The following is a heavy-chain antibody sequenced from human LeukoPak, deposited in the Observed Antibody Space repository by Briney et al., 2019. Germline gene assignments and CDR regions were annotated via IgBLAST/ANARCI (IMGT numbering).Heavy chain of an antibody. V-gene: IGHV3-30*18. CDR2: ISYDGSNK. Sequence: PGGSLRLSCAASGFTFSSYGIHWVRQAPGKGLEWVAVISYDGSNKYYADSVKGRFTISRDNSKNTLYLQMNSLRAEDTAVYYCANPNYDFWSGPLDYWGQGTLVTVSS. D-gene: IGHD3-3*01. CDR1: GFTFSSYG. J-gene: IGHJ4*02. CDR3: ANPNYDFWSGPLDY.